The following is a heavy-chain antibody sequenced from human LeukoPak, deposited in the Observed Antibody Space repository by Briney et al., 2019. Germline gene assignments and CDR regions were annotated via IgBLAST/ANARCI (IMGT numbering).Heavy chain of an antibody. J-gene: IGHJ6*02. CDR2: IKQDGSEK. Sequence: GGSLRLSCAASGFTFSDYWMSWVRQAPGKGLEWVANIKQDGSEKHYVDSVKGRFTISRDNSKNTLYLQMNSLRAEDTAVYYCARGGGAYYYGMDVWGQGTTVTVSS. CDR3: ARGGGAYYYGMDV. V-gene: IGHV3-7*03. CDR1: GFTFSDYW. D-gene: IGHD1-26*01.